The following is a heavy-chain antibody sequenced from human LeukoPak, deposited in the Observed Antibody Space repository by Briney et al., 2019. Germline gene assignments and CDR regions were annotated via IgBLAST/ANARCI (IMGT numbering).Heavy chain of an antibody. V-gene: IGHV1-46*01. CDR1: GYTFTSYY. CDR3: ARDAYSGYDWDWFDP. CDR2: INPSGGST. J-gene: IGHJ5*02. D-gene: IGHD5-12*01. Sequence: GPSVKVSCKASGYTFTSYYMHWVRQAPGQGLEWMGIINPSGGSTSYAQKFQGRVTMTRDMSTSTVYMELSSLRSEDTAVYYCARDAYSGYDWDWFDPWGQGTLVTVSS.